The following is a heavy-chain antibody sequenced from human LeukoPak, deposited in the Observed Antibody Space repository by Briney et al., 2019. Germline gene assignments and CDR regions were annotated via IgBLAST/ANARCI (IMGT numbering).Heavy chain of an antibody. CDR2: ISAYNGNT. J-gene: IGHJ5*02. D-gene: IGHD2-2*01. Sequence: ASVKVSCKASGYTFTSYGISWMRQAPGQGLEWMGWISAYNGNTNYAQKLQGRVTMTTDTSTSTAYMELRSLRSDDTAVYYCARAGNIVVVPAAEVRYNWFDPWGQGTLVTVSS. CDR1: GYTFTSYG. V-gene: IGHV1-18*01. CDR3: ARAGNIVVVPAAEVRYNWFDP.